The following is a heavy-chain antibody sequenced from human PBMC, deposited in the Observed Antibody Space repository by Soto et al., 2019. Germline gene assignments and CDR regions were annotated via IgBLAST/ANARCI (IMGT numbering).Heavy chain of an antibody. CDR3: ASTFYGDTVDY. CDR2: MNPNSGNT. J-gene: IGHJ4*02. Sequence: QVQLVQSGAEVKKPGASVKVSCKASGYTFTSYDINWVRQATGQGLEWMGWMNPNSGNTGYAQKFQGRVTMTRNTSTSTVFMELIRLRSEVTAVYYCASTFYGDTVDYWGQGTLVTVSS. V-gene: IGHV1-8*01. D-gene: IGHD4-17*01. CDR1: GYTFTSYD.